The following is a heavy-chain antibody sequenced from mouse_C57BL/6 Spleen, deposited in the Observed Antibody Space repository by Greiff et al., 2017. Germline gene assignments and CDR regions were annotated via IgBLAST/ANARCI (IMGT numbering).Heavy chain of an antibody. CDR1: GYPFSSYW. CDR2: IYPGDGDA. D-gene: IGHD2-12*01. J-gene: IGHJ1*03. V-gene: IGHV1-80*01. Sequence: QVQLQQSGAELVKPGASVKISCKASGYPFSSYWMNWVKQRPGKGLEWIGQIYPGDGDATYNGKFKGKATLTADKSSSTAYMQLSSLTSEDSAVYFCARSPNDVYWYFDVWGTGTTGTVSS. CDR3: ARSPNDVYWYFDV.